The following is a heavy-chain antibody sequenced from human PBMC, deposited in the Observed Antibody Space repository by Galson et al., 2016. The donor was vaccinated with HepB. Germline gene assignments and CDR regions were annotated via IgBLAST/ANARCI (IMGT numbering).Heavy chain of an antibody. J-gene: IGHJ5*02. CDR3: ARAAIIPGARMVFDP. CDR1: GGSISSYF. D-gene: IGHD2-2*01. V-gene: IGHV4-59*01. Sequence: SETLSLTCNVSGGSISSYFWSWIRQTPGKELEWIGYIYKTGSTNYSPSLKSRVTISVDTSRNQFSLKVHSVTAADTAVYYCARAAIIPGARMVFDPWGQGTLVTVSS. CDR2: IYKTGST.